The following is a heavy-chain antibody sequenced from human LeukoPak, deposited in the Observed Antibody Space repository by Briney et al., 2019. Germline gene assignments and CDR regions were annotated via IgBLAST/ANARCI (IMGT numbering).Heavy chain of an antibody. V-gene: IGHV3-7*03. Sequence: PGGSLRLSCAGSGLTFFNYWMTGVRQVPGEGLEGVANINRDGSGKYYLPSVRGRFTISKDDAKDSLYLQMDSLRPEDTAIYYCARVEYSGNGNLYWGQGTLVTVSS. CDR1: GLTFFNYW. CDR3: ARVEYSGNGNLY. CDR2: INRDGSGK. D-gene: IGHD1-26*01. J-gene: IGHJ4*02.